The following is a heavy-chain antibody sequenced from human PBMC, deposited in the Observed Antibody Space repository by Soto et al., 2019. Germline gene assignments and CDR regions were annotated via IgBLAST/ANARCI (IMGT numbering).Heavy chain of an antibody. CDR3: ARRYSSSWYDFDY. Sequence: PSETLSLTCTFSGGSISSYYWSWIRQPPGKGLEWIGYIYYSGSTNYNPSLKSRVTISVDTSKNQFSLKLSSVTAADTAVYYCARRYSSSWYDFDYWGQGTLVTVSS. D-gene: IGHD6-13*01. V-gene: IGHV4-59*08. CDR2: IYYSGST. CDR1: GGSISSYY. J-gene: IGHJ4*02.